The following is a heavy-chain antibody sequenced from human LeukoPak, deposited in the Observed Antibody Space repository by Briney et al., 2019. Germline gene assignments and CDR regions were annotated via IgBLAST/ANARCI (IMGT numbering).Heavy chain of an antibody. Sequence: PGGSLRLSCAASGFTFSSYGMHWVRQAPGKGLEWVAFIRYDGSNKYYADSVKGRFTISRDNSKNTLYLQMNSLRAEDTAVYYCAKDRGQIAVAGSAPALYYFDYWGQGTLVTVSS. D-gene: IGHD6-19*01. V-gene: IGHV3-30*02. CDR3: AKDRGQIAVAGSAPALYYFDY. J-gene: IGHJ4*02. CDR2: IRYDGSNK. CDR1: GFTFSSYG.